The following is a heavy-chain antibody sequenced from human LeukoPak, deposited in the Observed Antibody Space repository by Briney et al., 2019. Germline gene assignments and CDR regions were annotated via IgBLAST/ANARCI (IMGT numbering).Heavy chain of an antibody. D-gene: IGHD6-13*01. J-gene: IGHJ4*02. CDR1: GYTFSSYY. V-gene: IGHV1-46*01. CDR2: INPSGGST. Sequence: SVTVSCKASGYTFSSYYMHWVRLAPGQGLEWMGIINPSGGSTSYAQKFQGRVTMTRDTSTSTVHMELCSLTSEDTAVYYCARAEPYSTSWDYWGQGTLGTVSS. CDR3: ARAEPYSTSWDY.